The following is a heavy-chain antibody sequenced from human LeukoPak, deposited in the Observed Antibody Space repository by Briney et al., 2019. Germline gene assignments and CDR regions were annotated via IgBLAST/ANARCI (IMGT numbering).Heavy chain of an antibody. V-gene: IGHV1-2*02. CDR1: GYTFTDYY. CDR2: INLNSGDT. J-gene: IGHJ5*02. Sequence: ASVKLSCKASGYTFTDYYIHWVRQAPGQGLEWMGWINLNSGDTYDAQNFQDRVTMTGDTSISTAYLELSSLRSDDTAVFYCARSYFDVLTNYYMWLAPWGQGTLVTVSS. CDR3: ARSYFDVLTNYYMWLAP. D-gene: IGHD3-9*01.